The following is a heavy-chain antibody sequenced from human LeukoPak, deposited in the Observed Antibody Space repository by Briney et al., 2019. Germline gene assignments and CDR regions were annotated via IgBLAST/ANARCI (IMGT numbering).Heavy chain of an antibody. CDR1: GGSFSGYY. CDR2: INHSGST. D-gene: IGHD2-8*01. V-gene: IGHV4-34*01. CDR3: ARGPYCTNGVCPRVFDY. J-gene: IGHJ4*02. Sequence: SETLSLTCAVYGGSFSGYYWSWIRQPPGKGLEWIGEINHSGSTNYNPSLKSRVTISVDTSKNQFSLKLSSVTAADTAVYYCARGPYCTNGVCPRVFDYWGQGTLATVSS.